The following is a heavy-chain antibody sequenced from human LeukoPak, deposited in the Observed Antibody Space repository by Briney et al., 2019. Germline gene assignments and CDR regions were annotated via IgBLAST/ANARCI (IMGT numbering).Heavy chain of an antibody. CDR1: GYTFTSYF. V-gene: IGHV1-46*01. CDR2: INPSGAST. J-gene: IGHJ4*02. CDR3: ARGYSSGWYGRDYFDY. D-gene: IGHD6-19*01. Sequence: ASVTVSCKTSGYTFTSYFMHWVRQAPGQELEWMGIINPSGASTSYAQKFQGRVTMTRDTSTSTVYMELSSLRSEDTAVYYCARGYSSGWYGRDYFDYWGQGTLVTVSS.